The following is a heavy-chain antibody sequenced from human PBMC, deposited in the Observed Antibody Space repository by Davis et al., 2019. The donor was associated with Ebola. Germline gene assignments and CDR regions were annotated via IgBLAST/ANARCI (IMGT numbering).Heavy chain of an antibody. Sequence: MPSETLSLTCAVSGGSVSSGSYYWSWIRQPPGKGLEWIGSIYHSGSTYYNPSLKSRVTISVDTSKNQFSLKLSSVTAADTAVYYCARGNYGDYIVLYYYNMDVWGQGTTVTVSS. J-gene: IGHJ6*02. CDR1: GGSVSSGSYY. CDR2: IYHSGST. CDR3: ARGNYGDYIVLYYYNMDV. V-gene: IGHV4-39*07. D-gene: IGHD4-17*01.